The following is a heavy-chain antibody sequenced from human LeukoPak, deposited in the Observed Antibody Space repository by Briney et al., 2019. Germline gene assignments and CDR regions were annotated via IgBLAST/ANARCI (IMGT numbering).Heavy chain of an antibody. CDR1: GFTFSSYS. V-gene: IGHV3-21*01. CDR3: AREGLSVGDSNY. Sequence: GGSLRLSCAASGFTFSSYSMNWVRQAPGKGLGWVSSISSSSSYIYYADSVKGRFTISRDNAKNSLYLQMNSLRAEDTAVYYCAREGLSVGDSNYWGQGTLVTVSS. CDR2: ISSSSSYI. D-gene: IGHD4-17*01. J-gene: IGHJ4*02.